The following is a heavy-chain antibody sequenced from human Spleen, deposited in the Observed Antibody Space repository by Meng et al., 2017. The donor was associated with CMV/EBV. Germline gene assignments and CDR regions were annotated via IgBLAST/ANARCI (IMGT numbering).Heavy chain of an antibody. V-gene: IGHV3-30*04. CDR1: GFTFSNYA. CDR3: AKDPYPYSTTWGDYFDY. D-gene: IGHD6-13*01. Sequence: GGSLRLSCAASGFTFSNYAIHWVRQAPGKGLEWVAVISYDGSKKYYADSVKGRFTISRDNSKNTLFLQMNSLRAEDTAIYYCAKDPYPYSTTWGDYFDYWGQGTLVTVSS. CDR2: ISYDGSKK. J-gene: IGHJ4*02.